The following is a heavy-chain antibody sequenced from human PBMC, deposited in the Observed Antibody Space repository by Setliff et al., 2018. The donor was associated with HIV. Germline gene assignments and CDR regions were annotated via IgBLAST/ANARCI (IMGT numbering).Heavy chain of an antibody. D-gene: IGHD3-22*01. CDR2: IYYSGST. CDR1: GGSISSSGFY. CDR3: ASPTYVYDSSGYYYGLPNWYFDP. V-gene: IGHV4-39*01. Sequence: SGTLSLTCTVSGGSISSSGFYWGWIRQTPAKGLEWIGSIYYSGSTYYNPSLQTRVNIAVDPSKNQFSLKLSSVTAEDTAVYYCASPTYVYDSSGYYYGLPNWYFDPWGQGTLVTVSS. J-gene: IGHJ5*02.